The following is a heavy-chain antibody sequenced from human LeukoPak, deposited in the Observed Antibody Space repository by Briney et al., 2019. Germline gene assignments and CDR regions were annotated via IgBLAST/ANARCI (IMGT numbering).Heavy chain of an antibody. CDR1: GGSFSGYY. V-gene: IGHV4-34*01. D-gene: IGHD3-3*01. Sequence: SETLSLTCAVYGGSFSGYYWSWIRQPPGKGLERIGEINHSGSTNYNPSLKSRVTISVDTSKNQFSLKLSSVTAADTAVYYCARGRRYYDFWSGPTSYYYYMDVWGKGTTVTVSS. CDR2: INHSGST. J-gene: IGHJ6*03. CDR3: ARGRRYYDFWSGPTSYYYYMDV.